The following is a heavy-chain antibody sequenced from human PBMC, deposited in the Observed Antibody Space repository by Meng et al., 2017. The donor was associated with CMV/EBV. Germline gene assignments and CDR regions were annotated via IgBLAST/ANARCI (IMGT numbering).Heavy chain of an antibody. V-gene: IGHV3-48*03. CDR2: ISSSGSTI. CDR3: ARDPSIVVVPAAKNYYGMDV. D-gene: IGHD2-2*01. Sequence: GESLKISCAASGFTFSSYEVNWVRQAPGKGLEWVSYISSSGSTIYYADSVKGRFTISRDNAKNSLYLQMNSLRAEDTAVYYCARDPSIVVVPAAKNYYGMDVWGQGTTVTVSS. CDR1: GFTFSSYE. J-gene: IGHJ6*02.